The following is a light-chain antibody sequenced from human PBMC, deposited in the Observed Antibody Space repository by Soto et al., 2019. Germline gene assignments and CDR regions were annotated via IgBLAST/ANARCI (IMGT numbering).Light chain of an antibody. V-gene: IGLV1-51*01. CDR1: SSNIGNNY. Sequence: QSVLTQPPSVSAAPGQEVTISCSGSSSNIGNNYVSWYQQLPGTAPKLLIYDNIQPPSGIPDRFSGSKSGTSATLGISGLQTGDEADYYCGTWDSSLSALVFGGGTKLTVL. CDR3: GTWDSSLSALV. J-gene: IGLJ2*01. CDR2: DNI.